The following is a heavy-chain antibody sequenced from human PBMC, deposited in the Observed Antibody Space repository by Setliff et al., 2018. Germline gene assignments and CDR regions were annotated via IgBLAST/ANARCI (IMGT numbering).Heavy chain of an antibody. CDR1: GYTFTSYD. CDR2: MNPNSGNT. J-gene: IGHJ6*02. CDR3: ARDGRDYYDRSGYYFRYYYYGMDV. V-gene: IGHV1-8*02. Sequence: GASVKVSCKASGYTFTSYDINWVRQATGQGLEWMGWMNPNSGNTGYAPKFQGWVTMTRDTSTSTAYMELSRLRSHDTAVYYCARDGRDYYDRSGYYFRYYYYGMDVWGQGTTVTVSS. D-gene: IGHD3-22*01.